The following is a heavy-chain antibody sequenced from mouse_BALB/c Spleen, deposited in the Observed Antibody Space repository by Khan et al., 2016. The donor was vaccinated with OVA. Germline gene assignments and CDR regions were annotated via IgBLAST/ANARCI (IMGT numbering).Heavy chain of an antibody. Sequence: EVQLQQSGPELMKPGASVKISCKASGYSFTSYYIHWVMQSHGKSLEWIGYIDPFSGGTTYNQKFKGKATLTVDKSSSTAYIQLSNLTSADSAVYYYSGHGYVSWFTYWGQGTLVTVSA. V-gene: IGHV1S135*01. CDR1: GYSFTSYY. J-gene: IGHJ3*01. CDR2: IDPFSGGT. CDR3: SGHGYVSWFTY. D-gene: IGHD2-2*01.